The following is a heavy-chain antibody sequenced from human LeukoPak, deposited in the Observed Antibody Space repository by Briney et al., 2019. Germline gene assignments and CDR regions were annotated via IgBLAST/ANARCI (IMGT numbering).Heavy chain of an antibody. J-gene: IGHJ4*02. CDR1: GYTFTGYY. D-gene: IGHD3-16*02. Sequence: ASVKVSCKASGYTFTGYYMHWVRQAPGQGLEWMGWINPNSGGTNYAQKFQGRVTMTRDTSISTAYMELSRLRSDDTAVYYCASYVWGSYLDADHFDYWGQGTLVTVSS. V-gene: IGHV1-2*02. CDR3: ASYVWGSYLDADHFDY. CDR2: INPNSGGT.